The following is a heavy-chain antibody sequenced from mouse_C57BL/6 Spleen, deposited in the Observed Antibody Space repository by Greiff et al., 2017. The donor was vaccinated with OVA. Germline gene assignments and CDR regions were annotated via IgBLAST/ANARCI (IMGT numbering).Heavy chain of an antibody. Sequence: EVQLHQSGPELVKPGASVKISCKASGYTFTDYYMNWVKQSHGKSLEWIGDINPNNGGTSYNQKFKGKATLTVDKSSSTAYMELRSLTSEDSAVYYCARRTTVVPFDYWGQGTTRTVSS. V-gene: IGHV1-26*01. D-gene: IGHD1-1*01. J-gene: IGHJ2*01. CDR3: ARRTTVVPFDY. CDR1: GYTFTDYY. CDR2: INPNNGGT.